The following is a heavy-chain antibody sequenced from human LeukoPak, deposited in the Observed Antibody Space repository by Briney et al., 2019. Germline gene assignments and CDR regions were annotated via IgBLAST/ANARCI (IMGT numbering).Heavy chain of an antibody. D-gene: IGHD3-10*01. Sequence: GGSLRLSCAASEFSVGSNYMTWVRQAPGKGLEWVSLIYSGGSTYYADSVEGRFTISRDNSKNTLYLQMNSLRAEDTAVYYCASISYYYILDPWGQGTLVTVSS. CDR2: IYSGGST. CDR3: ASISYYYILDP. CDR1: EFSVGSNY. J-gene: IGHJ5*02. V-gene: IGHV3-66*01.